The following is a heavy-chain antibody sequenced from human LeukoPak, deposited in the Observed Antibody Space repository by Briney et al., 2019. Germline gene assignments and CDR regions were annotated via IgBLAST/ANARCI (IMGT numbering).Heavy chain of an antibody. Sequence: GGSLRLSCVASGFTFSSYAMTWARQAPGKGLEWISAISGSGGKTYYADSVKGRFTISRDNSKNTLYLQMNSLRGDDTAVYYCAKDGHVDALMVTSTSHYYYYMDVWGKGTTVTVSS. D-gene: IGHD5-18*01. CDR1: GFTFSSYA. V-gene: IGHV3-23*01. CDR2: ISGSGGKT. CDR3: AKDGHVDALMVTSTSHYYYYMDV. J-gene: IGHJ6*03.